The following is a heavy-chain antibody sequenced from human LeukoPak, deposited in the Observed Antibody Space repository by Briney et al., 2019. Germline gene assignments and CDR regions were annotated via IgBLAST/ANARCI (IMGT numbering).Heavy chain of an antibody. CDR1: GGSISSSSYY. Sequence: ETLSLTCTVSGGSISSSSYYWGWIRQPPGKGLEWVSAISGSGGSTYYADSVKGRFTISRDNSKNSLYLQMNSLRAEDTAVYYCAKESSGGWYFDYWGQGTLVTVSS. V-gene: IGHV3-23*01. D-gene: IGHD6-19*01. CDR3: AKESSGGWYFDY. CDR2: ISGSGGST. J-gene: IGHJ4*02.